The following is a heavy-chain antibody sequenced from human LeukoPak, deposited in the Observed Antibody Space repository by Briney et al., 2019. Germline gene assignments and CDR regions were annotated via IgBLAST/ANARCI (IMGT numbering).Heavy chain of an antibody. CDR3: ARDNPGYYDSSGYSFDY. CDR2: ISSSSSYI. J-gene: IGHJ4*02. D-gene: IGHD3-22*01. CDR1: GFTFSTYG. V-gene: IGHV3-21*01. Sequence: GGSLRLSCAASGFTFSTYGMNWVRQAPGKGLEWVSSISSSSSYIYYADSVKGRFTISRDNAKNSLYLQMNSLRAEDTAVYYCARDNPGYYDSSGYSFDYWGQGTLVTVSS.